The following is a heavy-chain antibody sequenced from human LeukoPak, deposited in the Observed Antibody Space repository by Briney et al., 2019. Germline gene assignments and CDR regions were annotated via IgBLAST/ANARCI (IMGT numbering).Heavy chain of an antibody. D-gene: IGHD5-12*01. CDR1: GFTFSSYG. J-gene: IGHJ4*02. CDR2: ISGSGGST. Sequence: GGSLRLSCAASGFTFSSYGMSWVRQAPGKGLEWVSAISGSGGSTYYADSVKGRFTISRDNSKNTLYLQMNSLRAEDTAVYYCAKKAVDIVATTPLDYWGQGTLVTVSS. CDR3: AKKAVDIVATTPLDY. V-gene: IGHV3-23*01.